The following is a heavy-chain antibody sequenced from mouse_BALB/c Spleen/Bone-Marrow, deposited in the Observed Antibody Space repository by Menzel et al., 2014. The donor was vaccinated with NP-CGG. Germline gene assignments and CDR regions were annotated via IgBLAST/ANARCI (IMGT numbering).Heavy chain of an antibody. CDR2: IDNNGGST. CDR3: ARVYGWYFDV. D-gene: IGHD1-1*01. V-gene: IGHV5-6-3*01. J-gene: IGHJ1*01. CDR1: GFTFSSYG. Sequence: DVQLVESGGGLVQPGGSLKLSCVASGFTFSSYGMSWVRQTPDKRLELVATIDNNGGSTYYPDNVKSQFTISRDNAKNTLYLQMSSLKSEDTAMYYCARVYGWYFDVWGAGTTVTVSS.